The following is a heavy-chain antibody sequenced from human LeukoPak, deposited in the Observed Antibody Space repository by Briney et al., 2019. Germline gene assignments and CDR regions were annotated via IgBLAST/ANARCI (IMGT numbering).Heavy chain of an antibody. Sequence: ASVKVSCKASGYTFIDYYIHWVRQGPGQGLEWMGWINPNSGTNYAQNFQGRVTMTRDTSISTAYMELSRLRSDDTAVYYCAREEQHQRGRHFEYWGQGTLVTVSS. D-gene: IGHD6-13*01. CDR3: AREEQHQRGRHFEY. J-gene: IGHJ4*02. CDR1: GYTFIDYY. CDR2: INPNSGT. V-gene: IGHV1-2*02.